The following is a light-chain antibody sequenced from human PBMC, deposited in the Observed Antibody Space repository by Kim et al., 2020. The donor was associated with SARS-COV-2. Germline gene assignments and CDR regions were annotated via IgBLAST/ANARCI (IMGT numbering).Light chain of an antibody. CDR1: ALPKQY. J-gene: IGLJ1*01. V-gene: IGLV3-25*03. CDR2: KDS. Sequence: YELTQPPSVSVSPGQTARITCSGDALPKQYAYWYQQKPGQAPVLVIYKDSERPSGIPERFSGSSSGTTVTLTIRGVQAEDEADYYCQSADSRGTYVFGT. CDR3: QSADSRGTYV.